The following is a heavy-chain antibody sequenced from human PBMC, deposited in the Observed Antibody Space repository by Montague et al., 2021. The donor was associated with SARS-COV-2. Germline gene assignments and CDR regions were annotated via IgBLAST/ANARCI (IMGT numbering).Heavy chain of an antibody. CDR2: FDHSGDT. V-gene: IGHV4-59*11. D-gene: IGHD3-16*01. Sequence: SETLSLTCSVSGGSISSHYWSWIRQPPGKGLEWIGNFDHSGDTKYNSSLKSRATISVDTPKNQFPLRLHSVTAADTAVYYCAREFRIELWQTNWYFGLWGRGTLVTASS. CDR3: AREFRIELWQTNWYFGL. J-gene: IGHJ2*01. CDR1: GGSISSHY.